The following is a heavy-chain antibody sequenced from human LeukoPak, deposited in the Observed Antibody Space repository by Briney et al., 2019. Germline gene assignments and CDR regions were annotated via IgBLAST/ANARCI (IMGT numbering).Heavy chain of an antibody. CDR3: ATQQGPIKNWFDP. V-gene: IGHV4-39*01. CDR1: GGSISSSSYY. CDR2: IYYSGST. J-gene: IGHJ5*02. Sequence: SETLSLTCTVSGGSISSSSYYWGWLRQPPGKGLEWIGSIYYSGSTYYNPSLKSRVTISVDTSKNQFSLKLSSVTAADTAVYYCATQQGPIKNWFDPWGQGTLVTVSS. D-gene: IGHD6-19*01.